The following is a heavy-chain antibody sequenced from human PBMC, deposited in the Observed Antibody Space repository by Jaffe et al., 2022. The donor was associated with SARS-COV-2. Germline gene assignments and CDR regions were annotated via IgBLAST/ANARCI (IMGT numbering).Heavy chain of an antibody. Sequence: QVQLQQSGPGLVKASQTLSLTCAISGDSVSSNSVTWNWIRQSPSGGLEWLGRTYYRSKWYNDYAVSVKSRIAINADTSKNHFSLQLNSVTPEDTAVYYCTREDGAPATGTLDPWGQGTLVSVSS. J-gene: IGHJ5*02. V-gene: IGHV6-1*01. CDR3: TREDGAPATGTLDP. CDR2: TYYRSKWYN. CDR1: GDSVSSNSVT. D-gene: IGHD1-1*01.